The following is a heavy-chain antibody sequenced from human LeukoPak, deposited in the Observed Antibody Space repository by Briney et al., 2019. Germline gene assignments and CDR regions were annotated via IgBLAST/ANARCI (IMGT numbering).Heavy chain of an antibody. J-gene: IGHJ5*02. CDR1: GYTFTSYG. Sequence: ASVKVSCKASGYTFTSYGISWVRQAPGQGLEWMGWISAYNGNTNYAQKLQGRVTMTTDTSTSTAYMELRSLRSDDTAVYYCARTGYCSSTSCYHWFDPWGQGTLVTVSS. D-gene: IGHD2-2*01. V-gene: IGHV1-18*01. CDR3: ARTGYCSSTSCYHWFDP. CDR2: ISAYNGNT.